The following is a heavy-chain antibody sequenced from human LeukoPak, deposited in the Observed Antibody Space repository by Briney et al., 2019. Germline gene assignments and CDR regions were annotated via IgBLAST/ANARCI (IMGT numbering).Heavy chain of an antibody. CDR1: GFIFSDYY. J-gene: IGHJ4*02. CDR2: ISSGGSTI. CDR3: ARESPLTGEGYFDY. D-gene: IGHD7-27*01. V-gene: IGHV3-11*01. Sequence: PGGSLGLSCAASGFIFSDYYMSWIRQAPGKGLEWVSYISSGGSTIYYADSVKGRFTISRDNAKNSLYLQMNSLRAEDTAVYYCARESPLTGEGYFDYWGQGTLVTVSS.